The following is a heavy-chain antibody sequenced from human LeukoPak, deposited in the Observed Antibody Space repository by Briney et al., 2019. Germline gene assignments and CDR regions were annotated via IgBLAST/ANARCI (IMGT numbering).Heavy chain of an antibody. D-gene: IGHD1-26*01. Sequence: PGGSLRLSCAASGFTFSSYAMSWVRQAPGKGLEWVSAISGSGGSTYYADSVKGRFTISRDNSKNTLYLQMNSLRAEDTAVYYCAKGIGGGPLSDLDYWGQGTLVTVSS. V-gene: IGHV3-23*01. CDR2: ISGSGGST. CDR3: AKGIGGGPLSDLDY. CDR1: GFTFSSYA. J-gene: IGHJ4*02.